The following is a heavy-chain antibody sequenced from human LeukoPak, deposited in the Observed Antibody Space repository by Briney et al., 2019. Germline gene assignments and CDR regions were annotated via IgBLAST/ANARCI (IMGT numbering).Heavy chain of an antibody. D-gene: IGHD3-3*01. J-gene: IGHJ4*02. CDR3: ARDLTDYDFWSGYFIY. Sequence: GGSLRLSCAASGFTFSSYSMNWVRQAPGKRLEWVANIKQDGSEKYYVDSVKGRFTISRDNAKNSLYLQMNSLRAEDTAVYYCARDLTDYDFWSGYFIYWGQGTLVTVSS. V-gene: IGHV3-7*01. CDR2: IKQDGSEK. CDR1: GFTFSSYS.